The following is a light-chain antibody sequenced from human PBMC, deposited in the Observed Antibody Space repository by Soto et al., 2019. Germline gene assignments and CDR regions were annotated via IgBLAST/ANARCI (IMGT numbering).Light chain of an antibody. J-gene: IGKJ4*01. V-gene: IGKV1-12*01. CDR3: QQANTFALT. CDR1: QNINTW. CDR2: PAS. Sequence: DIQMTQTPSSVSASVGDRVTITCRASQNINTWLAWYQQKPGKAPKFLIFPASSLQSAVPSRFSGSGSGTDFTLTISNLQPEDFATYYCQQANTFALTFGGGTKVEIK.